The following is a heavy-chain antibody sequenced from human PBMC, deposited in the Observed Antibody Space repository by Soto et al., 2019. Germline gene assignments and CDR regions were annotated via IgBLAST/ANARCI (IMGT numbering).Heavy chain of an antibody. Sequence: EVQLVESGGGLVQPGGSLRLSCAASGFTFTGSWMHWVRQAPGKGLVWVSRINGDGSGTSYADFVKGRFIISRDDAKNTLFLQMNGLGAEDTVLYYCARGIFGSGTANDYWGQEPWSPSPQ. J-gene: IGHJ4*01. V-gene: IGHV3-74*01. CDR2: INGDGSGT. D-gene: IGHD3-10*01. CDR1: GFTFTGSW. CDR3: ARGIFGSGTANDY.